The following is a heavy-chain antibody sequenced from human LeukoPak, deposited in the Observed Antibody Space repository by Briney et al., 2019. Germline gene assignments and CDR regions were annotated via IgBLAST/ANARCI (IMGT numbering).Heavy chain of an antibody. V-gene: IGHV3-66*02. D-gene: IGHD2-21*02. CDR1: GFTVSSNY. J-gene: IGHJ6*02. CDR3: ARDGGDDYYYYGMDV. CDR2: IYSGGST. Sequence: GGSLRLSCAASGFTVSSNYMSWVRQAPGKGLEWVSVIYSGGSTYYADSVKGRFTISRDNSKNTLYLQMNSLRAEATAVYYCARDGGDDYYYYGMDVWGQGTTVTVSS.